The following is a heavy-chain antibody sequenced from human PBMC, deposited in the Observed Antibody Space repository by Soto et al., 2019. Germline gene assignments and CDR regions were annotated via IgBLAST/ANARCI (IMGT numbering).Heavy chain of an antibody. CDR1: GGSISSSSYY. CDR3: ARDLVIKVPPGNPPPAYYYYGMDV. V-gene: IGHV4-30-4*08. J-gene: IGHJ6*02. D-gene: IGHD6-13*01. Sequence: GGSISSSSYYWGWIRQPPGKGLEWIGYIYYSGSTYYNPSLKSRVTISVDTSKDQFSLKLSSVTAADTAVYYCARDLVIKVPPGNPPPAYYYYGMDVWGQGTTVTVSS. CDR2: IYYSGST.